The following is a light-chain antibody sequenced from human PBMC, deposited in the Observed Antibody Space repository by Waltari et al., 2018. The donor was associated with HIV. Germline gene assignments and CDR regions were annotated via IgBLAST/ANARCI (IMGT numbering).Light chain of an antibody. CDR2: RKN. J-gene: IGLJ1*01. Sequence: QSVLTQPPSASGTPGQRLTISCSGSRSDIGRNTVHWFQQLPGTAPKLRIYRKNQRPSGVPYRFSGSKSGTSASLAISGLQSEDEADYCCAAWDDSLNGYVFGAGTKVTVL. CDR1: RSDIGRNT. CDR3: AAWDDSLNGYV. V-gene: IGLV1-44*01.